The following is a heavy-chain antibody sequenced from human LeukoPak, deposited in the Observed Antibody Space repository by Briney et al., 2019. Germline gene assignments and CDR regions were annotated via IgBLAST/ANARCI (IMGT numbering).Heavy chain of an antibody. Sequence: SETLSLTCSVSGGSISTYYWSWIRQTPGKGLEWIGYVDDSGTTNYNPSLKERVTISSHTSKNQFSLNLRSVNAADTAIYYCARHGGSLGYFDYWGQGTLVTVSS. CDR2: VDDSGTT. CDR1: GGSISTYY. J-gene: IGHJ4*02. CDR3: ARHGGSLGYFDY. D-gene: IGHD4-23*01. V-gene: IGHV4-59*08.